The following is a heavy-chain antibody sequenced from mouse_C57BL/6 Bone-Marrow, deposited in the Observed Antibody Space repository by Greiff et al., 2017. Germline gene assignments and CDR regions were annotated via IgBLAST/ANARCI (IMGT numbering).Heavy chain of an antibody. CDR3: AVSPITTVVAFDY. CDR1: GFTFSSYG. D-gene: IGHD1-1*01. CDR2: ISSGGSYT. V-gene: IGHV5-6*01. Sequence: EVMLVESGGDLVKPGGSLKLSCAASGFTFSSYGMSWVRQTPDKRLEWVATISSGGSYTYYPDSVKGRFTISRDNAKNTLYLQMSSLKSGDTAMYYCAVSPITTVVAFDYWGQGTTLTVSS. J-gene: IGHJ2*01.